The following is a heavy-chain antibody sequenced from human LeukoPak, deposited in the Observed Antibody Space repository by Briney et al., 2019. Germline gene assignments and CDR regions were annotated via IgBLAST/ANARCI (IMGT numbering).Heavy chain of an antibody. D-gene: IGHD6-13*01. CDR1: GFTFSNFG. Sequence: GGSLRLSCTASGFTFSNFGMHWIRQAPGKGLEWVSSISSSSSYIYYADSVKGRFTISRDNAKNSLYLQMNSLRAEDTAVYYCAREGIAAAGTVYWGQGTLVTVSS. V-gene: IGHV3-21*01. CDR2: ISSSSSYI. CDR3: AREGIAAAGTVY. J-gene: IGHJ4*02.